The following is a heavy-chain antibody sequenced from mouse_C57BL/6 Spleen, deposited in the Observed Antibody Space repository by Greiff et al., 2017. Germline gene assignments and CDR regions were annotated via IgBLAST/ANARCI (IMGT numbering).Heavy chain of an antibody. J-gene: IGHJ2*01. V-gene: IGHV14-2*01. CDR2: IDPEDGET. Sequence: VQLQQSGAELVKPGASVKLSCTASGFNIKDYYMHWVKQRTEQGLEWIGRIDPEDGETKYAPKFQGKATIIADTSSNTAYLQLRSLTSEDTAVYYCARDYYGSSDPPYYFDYWGQGTTLTVSS. D-gene: IGHD1-1*01. CDR3: ARDYYGSSDPPYYFDY. CDR1: GFNIKDYY.